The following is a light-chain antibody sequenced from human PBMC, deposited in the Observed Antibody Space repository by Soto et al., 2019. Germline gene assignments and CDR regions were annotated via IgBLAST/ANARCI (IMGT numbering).Light chain of an antibody. CDR2: DAS. J-gene: IGKJ1*01. CDR3: QQYNSYSRT. Sequence: DIQMTQSPSTLSASVGDKVTITCRASQSISSWLAWYQQKPGKAPKLLIFDASSLESGVPPRFSGSGSGTEFTLTLSSMQPDYFAIYYCQQYNSYSRTFGQGTKVEIK. V-gene: IGKV1-5*01. CDR1: QSISSW.